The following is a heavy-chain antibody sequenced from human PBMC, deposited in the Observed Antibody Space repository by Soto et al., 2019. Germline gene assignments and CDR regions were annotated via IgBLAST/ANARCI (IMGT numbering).Heavy chain of an antibody. J-gene: IGHJ6*02. CDR1: GLIFSDYH. CDR2: IRRKANSYTT. D-gene: IGHD6-19*01. CDR3: AMSGGWSGGSNDMDV. V-gene: IGHV3-72*01. Sequence: EVQLVESGGGLVQPGGSLRLSCAASGLIFSDYHMDWVRQAPRKGLEWVGRIRRKANSYTTEYAASVKGRFTISRDDSKNSLYLQMNSVKTEDTAVYYCAMSGGWSGGSNDMDVWGQGTTVTVSS.